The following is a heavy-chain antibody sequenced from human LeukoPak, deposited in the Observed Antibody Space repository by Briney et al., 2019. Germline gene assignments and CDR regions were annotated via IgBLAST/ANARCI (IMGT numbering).Heavy chain of an antibody. J-gene: IGHJ1*01. CDR2: ISSSSSYI. CDR3: VSTGYYYDSSGSGEYFQH. CDR1: GFTFSSYS. Sequence: GGSLRLSCAASGFTFSSYSMNWVRQAPGKGLEWVSSISSSSSYIYYADSEKGRFTISSDNAKNSLYLQMNSLRAEDTAVYYCVSTGYYYDSSGSGEYFQHWGQGTLVTVSS. D-gene: IGHD3-22*01. V-gene: IGHV3-21*01.